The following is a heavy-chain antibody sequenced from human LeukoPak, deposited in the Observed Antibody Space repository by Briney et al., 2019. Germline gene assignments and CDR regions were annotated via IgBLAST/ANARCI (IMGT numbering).Heavy chain of an antibody. CDR2: IYYSRST. J-gene: IGHJ4*02. Sequence: SETLSLTGTVSAVSISSSSYYWGWIGQPPGKGLEWIGSIYYSRSTYYNPSLKSRVTITVNTSKNQFSLKLSSVTAADTAVYYCARHRPATPFDYWGQGTLVTVSS. V-gene: IGHV4-39*01. CDR1: AVSISSSSYY. CDR3: ARHRPATPFDY.